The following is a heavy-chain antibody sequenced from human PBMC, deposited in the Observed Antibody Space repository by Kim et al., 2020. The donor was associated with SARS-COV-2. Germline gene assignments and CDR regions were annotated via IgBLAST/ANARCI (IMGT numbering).Heavy chain of an antibody. CDR3: ARSAKDGAFDY. J-gene: IGHJ4*02. Sequence: GGSLRLSCAASGFSVSNNYMSWVRQAPGKGLEWVSVIYSGGSTYYADSVEGRRTISRDTSKNEVYLQMNSLRTEDTALYYCARSAKDGAFDYCGEGNLVT. V-gene: IGHV3-53*05. D-gene: IGHD2-15*01. CDR1: GFSVSNNY. CDR2: IYSGGST.